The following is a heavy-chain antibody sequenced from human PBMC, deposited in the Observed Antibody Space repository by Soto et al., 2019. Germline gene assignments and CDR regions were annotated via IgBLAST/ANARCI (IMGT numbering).Heavy chain of an antibody. CDR3: ARTSDSSPPSASFFDY. V-gene: IGHV3-33*01. J-gene: IGHJ4*02. D-gene: IGHD3-22*01. CDR2: IWYDGSNK. CDR1: GFTFSSYG. Sequence: GGSLRLSCAASGFTFSSYGMHWVRQAPGKGLEWVAVIWYDGSNKYYADSVKGRFTISRDNSKNTLYLQMNSLRAEDTAVYYCARTSDSSPPSASFFDYWGQGTLVTVSS.